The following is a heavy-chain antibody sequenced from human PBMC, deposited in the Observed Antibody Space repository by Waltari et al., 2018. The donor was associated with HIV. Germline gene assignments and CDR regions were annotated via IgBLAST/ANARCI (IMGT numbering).Heavy chain of an antibody. CDR1: GGSISSYY. J-gene: IGHJ4*02. CDR2: IYYSGST. D-gene: IGHD3-3*01. Sequence: QVQLQESGPGLVKPSETLSLTCTVSGGSISSYYWSWIRQPPGKGLEWFGYIYYSGSTNYNPSLKSRVTISVDTSKNQFSLKLSSVTAADTAVYYCARGSDYDFWSSVNFDYWGQGTLVTVSS. CDR3: ARGSDYDFWSSVNFDY. V-gene: IGHV4-59*01.